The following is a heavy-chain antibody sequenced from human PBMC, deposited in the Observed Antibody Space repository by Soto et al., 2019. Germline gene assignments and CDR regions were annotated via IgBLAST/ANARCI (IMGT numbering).Heavy chain of an antibody. CDR3: AKAEVVPAAINY. CDR2: ISYDGSNK. V-gene: IGHV3-30*18. D-gene: IGHD2-2*02. Sequence: QVQLVESGGGVVQPGRSLRLSCAASGFTFSSYGMHWVRQAPGKGLEWVAVISYDGSNKYYADSVKGRFTISRDNSKNTLYLQMNSLRAEDTAVYYCAKAEVVPAAINYWGQGTLVTVSS. J-gene: IGHJ4*02. CDR1: GFTFSSYG.